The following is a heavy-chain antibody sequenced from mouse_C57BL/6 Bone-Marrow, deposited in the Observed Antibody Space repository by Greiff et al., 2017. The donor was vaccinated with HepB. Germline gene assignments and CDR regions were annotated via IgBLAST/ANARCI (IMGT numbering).Heavy chain of an antibody. CDR2: ISGGGGNT. D-gene: IGHD1-1*01. Sequence: EVKVEESGGGLVKPGGSLKLSCAASGFTFSSYTMSWVRQTPEKRLEWVATISGGGGNTYYPDSVKGPFTISRDNSKNTLYLQMSSLRSEDTALYYCARHGPHYYGSSPDYWGQGTTLTVSS. CDR3: ARHGPHYYGSSPDY. J-gene: IGHJ2*01. CDR1: GFTFSSYT. V-gene: IGHV5-9*01.